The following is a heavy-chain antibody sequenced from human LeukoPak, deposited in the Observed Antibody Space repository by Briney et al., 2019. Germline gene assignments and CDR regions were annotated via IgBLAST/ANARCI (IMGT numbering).Heavy chain of an antibody. D-gene: IGHD2-21*02. CDR1: GDSISTSNNY. V-gene: IGHV4-39*07. CDR3: AGYHAYGVTTPPLGY. CDR2: IYYSGRT. Sequence: SETLSLTCTVSGDSISTSNNYWGWVRQPPGERLEWLGSIYYSGRTYYNPSLKSRVTMSVDTSKNQFSLKLTSVTAADTAVYFCAGYHAYGVTTPPLGYWGQGTLVTVSS. J-gene: IGHJ4*02.